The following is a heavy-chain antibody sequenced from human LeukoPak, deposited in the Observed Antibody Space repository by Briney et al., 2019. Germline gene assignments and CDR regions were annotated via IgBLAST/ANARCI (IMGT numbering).Heavy chain of an antibody. CDR3: ARVGSDRYGEENKNWFDP. CDR1: GGSFSGYY. V-gene: IGHV4-34*01. CDR2: INHSGST. J-gene: IGHJ5*02. Sequence: SETLSLTCAVYGGSFSGYYWSWIGQPPGKGLEWIGKINHSGSTNYNPSLKSRVTISVDTSKNQFSLKLSSVTAADTAVYYCARVGSDRYGEENKNWFDPWGQGTLVTVSS. D-gene: IGHD4-17*01.